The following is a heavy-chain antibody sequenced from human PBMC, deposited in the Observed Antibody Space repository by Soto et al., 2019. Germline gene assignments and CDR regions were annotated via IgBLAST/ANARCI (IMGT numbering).Heavy chain of an antibody. CDR1: GYSFSSCC. D-gene: IGHD1-20*01. CDR2: IYPGDSDT. J-gene: IGHJ3*02. Sequence: PGEALKISWKGSGYSFSSCCIGWVLQIPWKGLEWMGIIYPGDSDTRYSPSFQGQVTISADKSVSTAYLQWSSLKASDTAMYYCARRYNWNAHDAFDIWGQGTMVTVSS. CDR3: ARRYNWNAHDAFDI. V-gene: IGHV5-51*01.